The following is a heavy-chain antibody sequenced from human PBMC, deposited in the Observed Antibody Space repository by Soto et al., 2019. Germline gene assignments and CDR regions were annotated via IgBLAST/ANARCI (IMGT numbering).Heavy chain of an antibody. CDR1: SYTFSTFA. V-gene: IGHV1-18*01. CDR2: ITTYSGNT. Sequence: QVQLVQSAAEVKKPGASVKVSCKASSYTFSTFAITWVRQAPGQGLEWMGYITTYSGNTYYAQKLQGRVTMTTDTSTSTAYMELRSLRSDDTAVYFCARGTGDFAYWGQGTLVTVSS. D-gene: IGHD2-2*01. CDR3: ARGTGDFAY. J-gene: IGHJ4*02.